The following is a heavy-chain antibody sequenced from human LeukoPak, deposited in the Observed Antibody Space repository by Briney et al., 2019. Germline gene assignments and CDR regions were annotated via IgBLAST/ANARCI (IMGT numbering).Heavy chain of an antibody. V-gene: IGHV3-21*01. Sequence: PGGSLRLSCAASGFTFSSCSMDWVRQAPGKGLEWVSSISTSSSYIYYADSVKGRFSISRDNARNSLYLQMNSLRAEDTAVYYCARVLRYCSGGNCYSGGLGYMDVWGKGTTVTISS. J-gene: IGHJ6*03. CDR2: ISTSSSYI. D-gene: IGHD2-15*01. CDR1: GFTFSSCS. CDR3: ARVLRYCSGGNCYSGGLGYMDV.